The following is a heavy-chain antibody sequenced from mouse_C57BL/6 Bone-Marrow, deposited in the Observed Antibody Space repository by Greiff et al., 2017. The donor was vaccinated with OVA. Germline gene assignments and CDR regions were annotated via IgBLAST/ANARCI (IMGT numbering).Heavy chain of an antibody. CDR1: GYTFTDYY. CDR3: ARRKVDYAMDY. J-gene: IGHJ4*01. V-gene: IGHV1-76*01. D-gene: IGHD1-1*01. Sequence: VQLQQSGAELVRPGASVKLSCKASGYTFTDYYINWVKQRPGQGLEWIARIYPGSGNTYYNEKFKGQATLTAEKSSSTTYMQLSSLTAEDADVDFCARRKVDYAMDYWGQGTSVTVSS. CDR2: IYPGSGNT.